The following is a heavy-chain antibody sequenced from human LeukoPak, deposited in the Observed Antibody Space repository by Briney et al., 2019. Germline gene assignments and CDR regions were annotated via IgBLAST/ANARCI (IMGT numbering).Heavy chain of an antibody. Sequence: SETLSLTCTVSGGSISSYYWSWIRQPPGKGLEWIGYIYYSGSTNYNPSLKSRVTISVDTSKNQFSLKLSSVTAADTAVYYCARGGYRQLYYFDYWGQGTLVTVSS. CDR3: ARGGYRQLYYFDY. CDR2: IYYSGST. V-gene: IGHV4-59*12. D-gene: IGHD5-18*01. CDR1: GGSISSYY. J-gene: IGHJ4*02.